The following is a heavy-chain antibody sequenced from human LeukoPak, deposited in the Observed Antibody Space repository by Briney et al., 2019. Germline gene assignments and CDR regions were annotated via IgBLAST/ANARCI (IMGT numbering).Heavy chain of an antibody. D-gene: IGHD3-3*02. J-gene: IGHJ6*03. V-gene: IGHV4-34*01. CDR2: INHSGST. CDR3: ARAGSSFVGYMDV. CDR1: GFTFSSYS. Sequence: PGGSLRLSCAGSGFTFSSYSMNWVRQPPGKGLEWIGEINHSGSTNYNPSLKSRVTISVDTSKNQFSLKLSSVTAADTAVYYCARAGSSFVGYMDVWGKGTTVTVSS.